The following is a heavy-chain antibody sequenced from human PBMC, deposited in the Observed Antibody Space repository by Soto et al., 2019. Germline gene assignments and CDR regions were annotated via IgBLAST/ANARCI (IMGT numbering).Heavy chain of an antibody. V-gene: IGHV4-30-2*01. CDR1: GDTISTGGYT. D-gene: IGHD3-10*01. Sequence: SETLSLTCDVSGDTISTGGYTWAWIRQPPGKALEWIGHTYHSGNPYYNPSLKSRVIISVDRSKNQFSLKLTSVTAEDTALYFCASSSFLRSGDLFHGLDVWGQGTTVTVSS. J-gene: IGHJ6*02. CDR2: TYHSGNP. CDR3: ASSSFLRSGDLFHGLDV.